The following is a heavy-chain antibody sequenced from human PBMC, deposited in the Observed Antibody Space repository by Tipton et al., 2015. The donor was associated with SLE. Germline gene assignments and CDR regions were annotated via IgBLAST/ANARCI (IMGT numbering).Heavy chain of an antibody. D-gene: IGHD2-2*01. J-gene: IGHJ6*02. CDR3: ARDIVVVPACGMDV. Sequence: SLRLSCAASGFTFSSYWMSWVRQAPGKGLEWVANIKQDGSEKYYVDSVKGRFAISRDNAKNSLYLQMNSLRAEDTAVYYCARDIVVVPACGMDVWGQGTTVTVSS. CDR2: IKQDGSEK. CDR1: GFTFSSYW. V-gene: IGHV3-7*01.